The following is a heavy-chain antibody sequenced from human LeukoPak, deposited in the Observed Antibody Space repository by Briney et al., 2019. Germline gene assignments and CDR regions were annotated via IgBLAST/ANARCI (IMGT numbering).Heavy chain of an antibody. D-gene: IGHD4-11*01. V-gene: IGHV3-48*03. J-gene: IGHJ6*02. Sequence: PGGSLRLSCAASGFTFNSYEMNWVRQAPGKGLEWVSYISSSGSPIYYADSVEGRFTISRDNAKNSLYLQMSSLRAEDTAMYYCARVYSNYDPAATDVWGQGTTVTVSS. CDR3: ARVYSNYDPAATDV. CDR1: GFTFNSYE. CDR2: ISSSGSPI.